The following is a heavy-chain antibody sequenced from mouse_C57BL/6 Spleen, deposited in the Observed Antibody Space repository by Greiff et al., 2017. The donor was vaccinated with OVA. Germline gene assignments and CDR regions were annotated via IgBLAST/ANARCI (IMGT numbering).Heavy chain of an antibody. D-gene: IGHD6-5*01. J-gene: IGHJ1*03. Sequence: EVQLVESGGGLVKPGGSLKLSCAASGFTFSSYAMSWVRQTPEKRLEWVATISDGGSYTYYPDNVKGRFTISRDNAKNNLYLQMSHLKSEDTAMDYCARDLSDVWGTGTTVTVSS. CDR3: ARDLSDV. CDR1: GFTFSSYA. CDR2: ISDGGSYT. V-gene: IGHV5-4*01.